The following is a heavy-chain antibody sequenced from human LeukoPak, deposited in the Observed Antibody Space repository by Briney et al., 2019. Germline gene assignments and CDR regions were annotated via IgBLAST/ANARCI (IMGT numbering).Heavy chain of an antibody. CDR3: ARVGLSSDCFHI. J-gene: IGHJ4*02. V-gene: IGHV6-1*01. Sequence: SQTLSLTCAISGDSVSSNSAAWNWVRLSPSRGLEWLGRTYYRSKWYNDYAVSVKSRITINPDTSENRFSLQLNSVTPEDTAVYYCARVGLSSDCFHIWGQGTLVTVSS. CDR2: TYYRSKWYN. D-gene: IGHD6-19*01. CDR1: GDSVSSNSAA.